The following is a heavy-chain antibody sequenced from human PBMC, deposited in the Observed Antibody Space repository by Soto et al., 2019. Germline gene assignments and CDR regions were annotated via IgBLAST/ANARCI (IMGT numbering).Heavy chain of an antibody. CDR3: ARDGGVRGVIMAHWSY. CDR1: GFTFSSYS. V-gene: IGHV3-21*01. Sequence: PGGSLRLSCAASGFTFSSYSMNWVRQAPGKGLEWVSSISSSSSYIYYADSVKGRFTISRDNAKNSLYLQMNSLRAEDTAVYYCARDGGVRGVIMAHWSYWGQGTLVTVSS. J-gene: IGHJ4*02. CDR2: ISSSSSYI. D-gene: IGHD3-10*01.